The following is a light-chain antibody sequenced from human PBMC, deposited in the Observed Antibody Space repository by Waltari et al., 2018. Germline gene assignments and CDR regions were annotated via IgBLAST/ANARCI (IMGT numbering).Light chain of an antibody. CDR3: SSYTSSSTYV. V-gene: IGLV2-14*03. CDR2: DVS. J-gene: IGLJ1*01. CDR1: SSDVGGYNY. Sequence: SALTQPASVSGSPGQSITISCTGPSSDVGGYNYVSWYQQHPGKAPKLMIYDVSNRPSGVSNRFSGSKSGNTASLTISGLQAEDEADYYCSSYTSSSTYVFGTGTKVTVL.